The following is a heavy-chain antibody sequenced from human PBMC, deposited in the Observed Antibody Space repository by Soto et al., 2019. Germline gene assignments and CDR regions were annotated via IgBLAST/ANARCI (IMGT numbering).Heavy chain of an antibody. CDR2: IIPIFGTT. CDR3: ARDRTDSGYYTNWLDP. V-gene: IGHV1-69*06. J-gene: IGHJ5*02. D-gene: IGHD3-22*01. CDR1: GGTFGSDA. Sequence: SVKVSCRASGGTFGSDAITWVRQAPGQGLEWVGRIIPIFGTTNYAQNLQGRVTISADKSTLTSYMELHSLTSDDTALYYCARDRTDSGYYTNWLDPWGQGTQVTVSS.